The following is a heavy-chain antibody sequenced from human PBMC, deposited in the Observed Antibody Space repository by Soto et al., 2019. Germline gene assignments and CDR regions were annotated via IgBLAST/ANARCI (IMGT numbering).Heavy chain of an antibody. D-gene: IGHD3-16*01. V-gene: IGHV3-30-3*01. CDR2: ISYDGSNK. CDR1: GFTFSSYA. Sequence: PGGSLRLSCAASGFTFSSYAMHWVRQAPGKGLEWVAVISYDGSNKYYADSVKGRFTISRDNSKNTLYLQMNSLRAEDTAVYYCARDQGGSPDYYYGMDVWGQGTTVTVSS. CDR3: ARDQGGSPDYYYGMDV. J-gene: IGHJ6*02.